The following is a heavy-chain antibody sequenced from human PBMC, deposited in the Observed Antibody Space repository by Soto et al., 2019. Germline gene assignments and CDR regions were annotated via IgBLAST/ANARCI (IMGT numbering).Heavy chain of an antibody. Sequence: QVQLVESGGGVVQPGRSLRLSCAASGFTFSSYGMHWVRQAPGKGLEWVAVIWYDGSNKYYADSVKGRFTISIDNSKNPLYLLMNSMRAEDTAVYYCAREYYDCWSGWHFDYWGQGTLVTVSS. J-gene: IGHJ4*02. CDR3: AREYYDCWSGWHFDY. V-gene: IGHV3-33*01. CDR1: GFTFSSYG. D-gene: IGHD3-3*01. CDR2: IWYDGSNK.